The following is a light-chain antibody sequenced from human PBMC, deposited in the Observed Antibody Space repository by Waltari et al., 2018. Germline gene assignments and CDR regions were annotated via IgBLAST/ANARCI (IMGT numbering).Light chain of an antibody. V-gene: IGLV2-14*03. J-gene: IGLJ2*01. CDR3: SSYSSSVTLVV. Sequence: QSALSQPAAVSGSPGQSITISCTGTSSAVGGYMFVSWYQQHPGKAPKLLTYDGTSRALGVPSRFSGSKSGDTASLTISGLQADDEADYYCSSYSSSVTLVVFGGGTKLTVL. CDR2: DGT. CDR1: SSAVGGYMF.